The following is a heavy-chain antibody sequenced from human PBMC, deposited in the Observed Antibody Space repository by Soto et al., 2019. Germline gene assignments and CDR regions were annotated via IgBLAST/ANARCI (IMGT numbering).Heavy chain of an antibody. D-gene: IGHD3-3*01. V-gene: IGHV3-15*01. J-gene: IGHJ4*02. Sequence: XGSLRLSCAAAGVTFSNALMTWVRQAPGKGLEWVGRIKSKSDGATTDYAAPVRGRFIISRDDSKNTLYLQMNSLKTEDTAVYYCTTGLTIFGVVIDHWGQGTLVTVSS. CDR2: IKSKSDGATT. CDR1: GVTFSNAL. CDR3: TTGLTIFGVVIDH.